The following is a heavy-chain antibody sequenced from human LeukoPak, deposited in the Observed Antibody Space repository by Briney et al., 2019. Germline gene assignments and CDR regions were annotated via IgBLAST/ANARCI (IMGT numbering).Heavy chain of an antibody. CDR2: IYYSGST. Sequence: SETLSLTCTVSGGSISSSSYYWGWIRQPPGKGLEWIGSIYYSGSTYYNPSLKSRVTISVDTSKNQFSLKLSSVTAADTAVYYCASLYSGSYYAGYYFDYWGQGTLVTVSS. J-gene: IGHJ4*02. CDR1: GGSISSSSYY. D-gene: IGHD1-26*01. CDR3: ASLYSGSYYAGYYFDY. V-gene: IGHV4-39*07.